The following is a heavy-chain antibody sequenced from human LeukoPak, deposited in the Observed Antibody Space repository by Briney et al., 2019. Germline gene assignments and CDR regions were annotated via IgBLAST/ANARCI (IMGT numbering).Heavy chain of an antibody. J-gene: IGHJ6*02. CDR1: GASISNDNW. CDR2: IDHRGTT. D-gene: IGHD4-11*01. Sequence: SGTLSLTCAVSGASISNDNWWTWVRQPPGKGLEWMGEIDHRGTTNYNPSLKSRVTISVDTSQNQFSLKLSSVTAADTAVYYCATRETSPGYYYGMDVWGQGTTVTVSS. CDR3: ATRETSPGYYYGMDV. V-gene: IGHV4-4*02.